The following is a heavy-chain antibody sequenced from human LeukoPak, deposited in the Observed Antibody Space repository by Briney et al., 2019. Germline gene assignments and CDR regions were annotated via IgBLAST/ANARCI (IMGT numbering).Heavy chain of an antibody. CDR2: IIPIFGTA. CDR1: GGTFSSYA. CDR3: ARGAHRYCSGGSCYPTPQFDP. J-gene: IGHJ5*02. V-gene: IGHV1-69*05. D-gene: IGHD2-15*01. Sequence: GASVKVSCKASGGTFSSYAISWVRQAPGRGLEWMGGIIPIFGTANYAQKFQGRVTITTDESTSTAYMELSSLRSEDTAVYYRARGAHRYCSGGSCYPTPQFDPWGQGTLVTVSS.